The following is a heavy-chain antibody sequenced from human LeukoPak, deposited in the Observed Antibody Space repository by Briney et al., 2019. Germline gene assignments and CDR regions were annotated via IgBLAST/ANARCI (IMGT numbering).Heavy chain of an antibody. CDR3: SSDISTPPFNWFDT. J-gene: IGHJ5*02. Sequence: SETLSLTCTVSGASISDYYWRWIRQPAGKGLEWIGLISTSGSPNYNPSVKSRITMSVDTSKNQFSLRLTSVTAADTAVYFCSSDISTPPFNWFDTWGQGTLVTVSS. D-gene: IGHD2-2*01. CDR2: ISTSGSP. CDR1: GASISDYY. V-gene: IGHV4-4*07.